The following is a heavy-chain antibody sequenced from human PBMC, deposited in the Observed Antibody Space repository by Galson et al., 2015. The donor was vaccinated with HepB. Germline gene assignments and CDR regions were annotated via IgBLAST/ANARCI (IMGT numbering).Heavy chain of an antibody. CDR3: ARDFSGGNLHFDY. J-gene: IGHJ4*02. CDR1: GGTFSSYA. Sequence: SVKVSCKASGGTFSSYAISWVRQAPGQGLEWMGGIIPIFGTANYAQKFQGRVTITADESTSTAYMELSSLRSEDTAVYYCARDFSGGNLHFDYWGQGTLVTVSS. CDR2: IIPIFGTA. V-gene: IGHV1-69*13. D-gene: IGHD4-23*01.